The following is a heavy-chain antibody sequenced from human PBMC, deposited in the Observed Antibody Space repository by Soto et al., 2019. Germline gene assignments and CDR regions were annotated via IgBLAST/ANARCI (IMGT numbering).Heavy chain of an antibody. CDR3: AKALYDILTGYFLYYGMDV. CDR1: GFTFSSYA. D-gene: IGHD3-9*01. V-gene: IGHV3-23*01. Sequence: EVQLLESGGGLVQPGGSLRLSCAASGFTFSSYAMSWVRQAPGKGLEWVSAISGSGGSTYYADSVKGRFPISRDNSKNPLYLQKNSLSAEDTAVYYFAKALYDILTGYFLYYGMDVWGQGTTVTVSS. J-gene: IGHJ6*01. CDR2: ISGSGGST.